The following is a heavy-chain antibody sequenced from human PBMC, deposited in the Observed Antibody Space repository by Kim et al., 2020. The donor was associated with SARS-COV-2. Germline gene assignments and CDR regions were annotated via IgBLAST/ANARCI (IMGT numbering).Heavy chain of an antibody. V-gene: IGHV3-15*01. Sequence: GGSLRLSCAASGFTFSNAWMSWVRQAPGKGLEWVGRIKSKTDGGTTDYAAPVKGRFTISRDDSKNTLYLQMNSLKTEDTAVYYCTTDWTLSGIAVAGRIGVDYWGQGTLVTVSS. J-gene: IGHJ4*02. CDR2: IKSKTDGGTT. CDR1: GFTFSNAW. CDR3: TTDWTLSGIAVAGRIGVDY. D-gene: IGHD6-19*01.